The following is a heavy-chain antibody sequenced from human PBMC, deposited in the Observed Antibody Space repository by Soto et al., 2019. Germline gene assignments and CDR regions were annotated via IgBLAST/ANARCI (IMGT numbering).Heavy chain of an antibody. CDR2: IIPILGIA. V-gene: IGHV1-69*02. CDR3: ASPYYDSRNWFDP. D-gene: IGHD3-22*01. Sequence: QVQLVQSGAEVKKPGSSVKVSCKASGGTFSSYTISWVRQAPGQGLEWMGRIIPILGIANYEQKFQGRVKITADKSTSTAYMELSSLRSEDTAVYYCASPYYDSRNWFDPWGQGTLVTVSS. J-gene: IGHJ5*02. CDR1: GGTFSSYT.